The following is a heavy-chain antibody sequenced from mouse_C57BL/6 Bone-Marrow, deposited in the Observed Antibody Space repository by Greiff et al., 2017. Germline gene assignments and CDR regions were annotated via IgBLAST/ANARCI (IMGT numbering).Heavy chain of an antibody. CDR1: GFPITSGYY. CDR2: ITHSGET. CDR3: AGEGAYDYDVDY. V-gene: IGHV12-3*01. Sequence: QVQLQESGPGLVKPSQSLFLTCSITGFPITSGYYWIWIRQSPGKPLEWMGYITHSGETFYNPSLQSPISITRETSKNQFFLQLNSVTTEDTAMYYCAGEGAYDYDVDYWGQGTTLTVSS. J-gene: IGHJ2*01. D-gene: IGHD2-4*01.